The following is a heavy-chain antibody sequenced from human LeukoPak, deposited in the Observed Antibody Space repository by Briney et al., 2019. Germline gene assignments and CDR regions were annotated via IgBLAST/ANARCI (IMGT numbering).Heavy chain of an antibody. CDR3: ARANYYDSSGYYRD. Sequence: PSETLSLTCTVSGGSISSYYWSWIRQPAGKGLGWIGRIYTSGSTNYNPSLKSRVTMPVDTSKNQFSLKLSSVTAADTAVYYCARANYYDSSGYYRDWGQGTLVTVSS. CDR1: GGSISSYY. D-gene: IGHD3-22*01. J-gene: IGHJ4*02. V-gene: IGHV4-4*07. CDR2: IYTSGST.